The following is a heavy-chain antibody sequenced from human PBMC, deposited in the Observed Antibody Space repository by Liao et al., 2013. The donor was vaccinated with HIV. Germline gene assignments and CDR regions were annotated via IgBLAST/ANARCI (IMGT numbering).Heavy chain of an antibody. J-gene: IGHJ3*02. CDR3: ARGACSSTSCYVDAFDI. Sequence: QVQLQESGPGLVKPSETLSLTCTVSGGSISTYYWSWIRQSAGKGLEWIGRVYTSGSTNYNPSLKSRVTMSVDTSKNQFSLKLSSVTAADTAVYYCARGACSSTSCYVDAFDIWGQGTMVTVSS. CDR2: VYTSGST. V-gene: IGHV4-4*07. CDR1: GGSISTYY. D-gene: IGHD2-2*01.